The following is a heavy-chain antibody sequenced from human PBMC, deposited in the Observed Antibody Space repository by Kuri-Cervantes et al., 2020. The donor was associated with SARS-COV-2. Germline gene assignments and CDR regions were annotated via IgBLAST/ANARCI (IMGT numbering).Heavy chain of an antibody. CDR2: IIPIFGTA. CDR3: ARSWGRSSNWYDAFDI. CDR1: GGTFSSYA. Sequence: SVKVSCKASGGTFSSYAISWVRQAPGQGLEWMGGIIPIFGTANYAQKFQGRVTITTDESTSTAYMELSSLRSEDTAVYYCARSWGRSSNWYDAFDIWGQGTMVTVSS. V-gene: IGHV1-69*05. J-gene: IGHJ3*02. D-gene: IGHD6-13*01.